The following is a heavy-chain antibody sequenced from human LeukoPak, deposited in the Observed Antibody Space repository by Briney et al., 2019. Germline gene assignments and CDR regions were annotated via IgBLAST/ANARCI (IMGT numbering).Heavy chain of an antibody. V-gene: IGHV4-4*02. J-gene: IGHJ5*02. CDR2: IYHSGST. CDR1: GGSMSSTKW. D-gene: IGHD2-15*01. Sequence: SGTLSLTCAVSGGSMSSTKWWSWVRQPPRKGLEWIGEIYHSGSTNYNPSLKSRVTISVDTSKNQFSLKLSSVTAADTAVYYCARGPSTRYCSGGSCYHANWFDPWGQGTLVTVSS. CDR3: ARGPSTRYCSGGSCYHANWFDP.